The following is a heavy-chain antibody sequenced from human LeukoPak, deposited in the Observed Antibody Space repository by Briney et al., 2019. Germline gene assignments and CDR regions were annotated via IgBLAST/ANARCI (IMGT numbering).Heavy chain of an antibody. V-gene: IGHV3-30*18. CDR1: GFTFSSYG. Sequence: GWSLRLSCAASGFTFSSYGMHWVRQAPGKGLEWVAVISYDGSNKYYADSVKARFTISRDNSKNTPYLQIKRLRAEDTAVYYCAKAHPTTYDFWSGYPTYYYYGMDVWGQATTVTVSS. CDR3: AKAHPTTYDFWSGYPTYYYYGMDV. CDR2: ISYDGSNK. J-gene: IGHJ6*02. D-gene: IGHD3-3*01.